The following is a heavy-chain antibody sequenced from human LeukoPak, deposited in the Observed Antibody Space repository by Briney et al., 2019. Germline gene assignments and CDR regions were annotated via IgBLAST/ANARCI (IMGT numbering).Heavy chain of an antibody. Sequence: ASVKVSCKASGYTFTSYYMHWVRQAPGQGLEWMGIINPSGGSTSYAQKFQGRVTMTRDMSTSTVYMELSSLRSDDTAVYYCARSPRVDTAPAGYWGQGTLVTVSS. CDR2: INPSGGST. CDR3: ARSPRVDTAPAGY. V-gene: IGHV1-46*01. D-gene: IGHD5-18*01. CDR1: GYTFTSYY. J-gene: IGHJ4*02.